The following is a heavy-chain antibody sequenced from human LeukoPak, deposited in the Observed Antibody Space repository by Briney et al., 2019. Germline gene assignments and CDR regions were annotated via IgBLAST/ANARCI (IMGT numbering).Heavy chain of an antibody. CDR3: ARGVDSDFWSGPLFDP. V-gene: IGHV4-59*01. CDR2: IYYSGST. J-gene: IGHJ5*02. D-gene: IGHD3-3*01. Sequence: SETLSLTCTVSGGSISSYYWSWIRQPPGKGLEWIGYIYYSGSTNYNPSLKSRVTISADTSPKQLSMNLNSVTAADTAVYYCARGVDSDFWSGPLFDPWGQGTLVSVSS. CDR1: GGSISSYY.